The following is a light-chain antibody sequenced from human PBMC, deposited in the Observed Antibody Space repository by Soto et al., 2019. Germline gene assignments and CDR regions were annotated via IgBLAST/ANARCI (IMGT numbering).Light chain of an antibody. CDR1: SSDVGGYNY. CDR3: SSSTTTDTYV. J-gene: IGLJ1*01. Sequence: QSALTQPASVSGSPGQSITISCTGTSSDVGGYNYVSWFQQYPGKAPKLMIYDVSTRPSGVSNRFSGSKSGNTASLTISGLQAEYEADYYCSSSTTTDTYVFGTGTKVTVL. CDR2: DVS. V-gene: IGLV2-14*01.